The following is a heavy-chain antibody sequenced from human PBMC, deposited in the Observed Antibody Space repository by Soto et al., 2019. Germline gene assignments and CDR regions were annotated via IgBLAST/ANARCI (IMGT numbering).Heavy chain of an antibody. CDR1: GGTFSSYA. CDR2: IIPIFGTA. CDR3: ARVPSTYYDILPLWYFDY. J-gene: IGHJ4*02. Sequence: QVQLVQSGAEVKKPGSSVKVSCKASGGTFSSYAISWVRQAPGQGLEWMGGIIPIFGTANYAQKFQGRVTITADESTSTAYMELSSLRSEDTAVYYCARVPSTYYDILPLWYFDYWGQGTLVTVSS. V-gene: IGHV1-69*01. D-gene: IGHD3-9*01.